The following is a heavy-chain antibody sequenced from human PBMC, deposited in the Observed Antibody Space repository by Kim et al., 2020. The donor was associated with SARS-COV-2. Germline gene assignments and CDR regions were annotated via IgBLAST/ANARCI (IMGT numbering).Heavy chain of an antibody. CDR2: INTNTGNP. D-gene: IGHD3-10*01. CDR3: ARDMLLWFGELSYYYYMDV. CDR1: GYTFTSYA. Sequence: ASVKVSGKASGYTFTSYAMNWVRQAPGQGLEWMGWINTNTGNPTYAQGFTGRFVFSLDTSVSTAYLQISSLKAEDTAVYYCARDMLLWFGELSYYYYMDVWGKGTTVTVSS. J-gene: IGHJ6*03. V-gene: IGHV7-4-1*02.